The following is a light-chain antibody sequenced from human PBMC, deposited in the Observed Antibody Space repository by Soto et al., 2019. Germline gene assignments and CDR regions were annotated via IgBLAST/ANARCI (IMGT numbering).Light chain of an antibody. CDR3: CSYAGSSTYV. CDR2: EVS. V-gene: IGLV2-23*02. J-gene: IGLJ1*01. CDR1: SSDVGSYNL. Sequence: QSVLTQPASVSGSPGQSITISCTGTSSDVGSYNLVSWYQQHPGKAPKLMIYEVSKRPPGVSNRFSGSKSGNTASLTISGLQAEDEADYYCCSYAGSSTYVFGTGTKVTV.